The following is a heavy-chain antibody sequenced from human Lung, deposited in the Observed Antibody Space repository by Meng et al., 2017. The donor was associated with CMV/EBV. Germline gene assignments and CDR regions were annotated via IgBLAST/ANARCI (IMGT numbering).Heavy chain of an antibody. D-gene: IGHD3-22*01. Sequence: GGSLRLXCAASGFTFSSYWMHWIRQAPGKGLVWVSRINSDGSSTSYADSVKGRFTISRDNAKNTLYLQMNGLRAEDTAVYYCARSYYYDSSGYYYPFDYWXQGTXVTVSS. CDR1: GFTFSSYW. J-gene: IGHJ4*02. V-gene: IGHV3-74*01. CDR2: INSDGSST. CDR3: ARSYYYDSSGYYYPFDY.